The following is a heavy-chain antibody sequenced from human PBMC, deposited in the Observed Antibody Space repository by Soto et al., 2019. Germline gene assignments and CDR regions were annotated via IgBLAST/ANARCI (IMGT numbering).Heavy chain of an antibody. Sequence: PGGSLRLYCAASGFTFNSYSVNWVRQAPGKGLEWVASISSGSVYIDFADSVRGRFTISRDDVTNSVSLQMDSLRVEDTGIYYCARYDAFKAFDLWGQGTMVTVSS. CDR3: ARYDAFKAFDL. D-gene: IGHD1-1*01. J-gene: IGHJ3*01. CDR1: GFTFNSYS. CDR2: ISSGSVYI. V-gene: IGHV3-21*06.